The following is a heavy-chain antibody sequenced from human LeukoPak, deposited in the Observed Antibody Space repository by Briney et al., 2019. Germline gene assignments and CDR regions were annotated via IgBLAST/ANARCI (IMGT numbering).Heavy chain of an antibody. D-gene: IGHD3-10*01. CDR3: AREKNLWFGVKNWFDP. CDR1: GFTFSDYH. Sequence: GGSLRLFCAASGFTFSDYHMSWIRQAPGKGLEWVSYISSSGSTIYYADSVKGRFTISRDNAKNSLYLQMNSLRAEDTAVYYCAREKNLWFGVKNWFDPWGQGTLVTVSS. CDR2: ISSSGSTI. V-gene: IGHV3-11*01. J-gene: IGHJ5*02.